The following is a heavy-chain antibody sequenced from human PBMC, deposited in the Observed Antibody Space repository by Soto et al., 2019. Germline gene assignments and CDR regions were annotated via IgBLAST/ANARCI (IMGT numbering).Heavy chain of an antibody. V-gene: IGHV3-23*01. CDR1: GFTFSSYA. CDR2: ISGSGGST. J-gene: IGHJ6*03. Sequence: PGGSLRLSCAASGFTFSSYAMSWVRQAPGKGLEWVSAISGSGGSTYYADSVKGRFTISRDNSKNTLYLQMNSLRAEDTAVYYCAKRIWDCSGGSCYSAYYYYMDVWGKGTTVTVSS. D-gene: IGHD2-15*01. CDR3: AKRIWDCSGGSCYSAYYYYMDV.